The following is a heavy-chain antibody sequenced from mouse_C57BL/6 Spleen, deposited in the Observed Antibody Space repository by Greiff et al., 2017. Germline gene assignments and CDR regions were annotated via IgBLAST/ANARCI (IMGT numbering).Heavy chain of an antibody. V-gene: IGHV1-82*01. Sequence: VQLQQSGPELVKPGASVKISCKASGYAFSSSWMNWVKQRPGKGLEWIGRIYPGDGDTNYNGKFKGKATLTADKSSSTAYMQLSSLTSEDSAVYFCARYSNYQVWFAYWGQGTLVTVSA. J-gene: IGHJ3*01. D-gene: IGHD2-5*01. CDR3: ARYSNYQVWFAY. CDR2: IYPGDGDT. CDR1: GYAFSSSW.